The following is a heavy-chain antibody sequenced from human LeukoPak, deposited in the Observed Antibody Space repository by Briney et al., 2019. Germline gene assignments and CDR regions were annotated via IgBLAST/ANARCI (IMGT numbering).Heavy chain of an antibody. Sequence: GGSLRLSRAASGFTFSSYAMSWVRQAPGKGLEWVSAISGSGFTYYADSVKGRFTISRDNSKNTLYLQMNSLRAEDTAVYYCARGSYSSSPWGQGTLVTVSS. CDR3: ARGSYSSSP. CDR1: GFTFSSYA. CDR2: ISGSGFT. V-gene: IGHV3-23*01. D-gene: IGHD6-6*01. J-gene: IGHJ4*02.